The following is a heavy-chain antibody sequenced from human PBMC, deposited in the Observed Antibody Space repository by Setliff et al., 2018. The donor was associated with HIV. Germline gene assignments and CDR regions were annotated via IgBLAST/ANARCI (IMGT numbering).Heavy chain of an antibody. CDR1: GGSVSSYH. D-gene: IGHD1-26*01. J-gene: IGHJ6*03. Sequence: SETLSLTCTVSGGSVSSYHWTWIRQPPGKGLEWIGYLYYSGSTYYNPSLKSRVTISIDTSKKQLSPKLNSVTAADTAVYYCARAMGANWSYYYYMDVWGKGTTVTVSS. V-gene: IGHV4-59*02. CDR3: ARAMGANWSYYYYMDV. CDR2: LYYSGST.